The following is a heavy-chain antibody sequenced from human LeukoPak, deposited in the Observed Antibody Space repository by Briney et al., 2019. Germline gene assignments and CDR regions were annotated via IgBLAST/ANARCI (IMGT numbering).Heavy chain of an antibody. J-gene: IGHJ4*02. D-gene: IGHD6-13*01. CDR3: ARDVAIAAAGYYFDY. CDR1: GYTFTSYY. V-gene: IGHV1-46*01. CDR2: INPSGGST. Sequence: ASVKVSCKASGYTFTSYYMHWVRQAPGQGLEWMGIINPSGGSTRYAQKFQGRVTMTRDTSTSTVYMELSSLRSEDTAVYYCARDVAIAAAGYYFDYWGQGTLVTVSS.